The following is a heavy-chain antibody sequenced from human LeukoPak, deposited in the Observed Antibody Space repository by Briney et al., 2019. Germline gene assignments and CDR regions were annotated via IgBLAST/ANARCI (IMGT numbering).Heavy chain of an antibody. CDR3: ARDPPYYYDSSGSRPY. CDR1: GFSFSNYN. D-gene: IGHD3-22*01. CDR2: ITTSSSTI. J-gene: IGHJ4*02. Sequence: GGSLRLSCAASGFSFSNYNMNWVRQAPGKGLEWVSYITTSSSTIYYADSVKGRFTISRDNAKNSLYLQMSSLRSEDTAVYYCARDPPYYYDSSGSRPYWGQGTLVTVSS. V-gene: IGHV3-48*04.